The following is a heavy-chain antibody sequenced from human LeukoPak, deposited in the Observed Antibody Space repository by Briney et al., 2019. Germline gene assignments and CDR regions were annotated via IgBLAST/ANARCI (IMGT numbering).Heavy chain of an antibody. D-gene: IGHD6-19*01. CDR1: GGSISSYY. Sequence: SETLTLTCTVSGGSISSYYWSWIRQPPGKGLEWIGYIYTSGSTNYNPSLKSRVTISVDTSKNQFSLKLSSVTAADTAVYYCARHRSGWYLLGFDYWGQGTLVTVSS. J-gene: IGHJ4*02. V-gene: IGHV4-4*09. CDR3: ARHRSGWYLLGFDY. CDR2: IYTSGST.